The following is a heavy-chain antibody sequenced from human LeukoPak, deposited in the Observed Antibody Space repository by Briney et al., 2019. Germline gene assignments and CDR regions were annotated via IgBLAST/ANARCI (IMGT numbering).Heavy chain of an antibody. Sequence: GASVKVSCKASGGTFSSYAISWVRQAPGQGLEWMGRIIPTLGIANYAQKFQGRVTITADKSTSTAYMELSSLRSEDTAVYYCASRITMDGMDVWGQGTTVTVSS. J-gene: IGHJ6*02. CDR2: IIPTLGIA. CDR3: ASRITMDGMDV. D-gene: IGHD3-10*01. CDR1: GGTFSSYA. V-gene: IGHV1-69*04.